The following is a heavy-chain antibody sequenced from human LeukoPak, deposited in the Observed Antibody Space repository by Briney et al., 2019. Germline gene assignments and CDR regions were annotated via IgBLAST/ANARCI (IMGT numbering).Heavy chain of an antibody. Sequence: GGSLRLSCAASGFTFRDFYMSWIRQAPGKGLEWVASIQKDGSQKYYLDSVKGRFTISRDNTKNSLYLHMSSLRADDTAVYFCATVAGYFDYWGQGTLVTVSS. D-gene: IGHD2-21*01. CDR1: GFTFRDFY. J-gene: IGHJ4*02. CDR2: IQKDGSQK. CDR3: ATVAGYFDY. V-gene: IGHV3-7*01.